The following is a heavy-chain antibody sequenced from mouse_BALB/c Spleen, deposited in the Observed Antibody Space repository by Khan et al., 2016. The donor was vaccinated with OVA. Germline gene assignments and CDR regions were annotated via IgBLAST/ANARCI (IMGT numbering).Heavy chain of an antibody. V-gene: IGHV1-4*01. CDR1: GYTFTSYT. CDR2: INPSRGYT. CDR3: ARWTYYAMDY. Sequence: QVRLQQSGAELARPGASVKMSCKASGYTFTSYTMHWVKQRPGQGLEWIGYINPSRGYTNYNQKFKDKATLTADKSSSTAYMQLSSLTAEDSAVYYCARWTYYAMDYWGQGTSVTVSS. J-gene: IGHJ4*01.